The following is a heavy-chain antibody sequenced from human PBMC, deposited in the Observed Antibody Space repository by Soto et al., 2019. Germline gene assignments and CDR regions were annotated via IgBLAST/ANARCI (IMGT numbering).Heavy chain of an antibody. Sequence: GVSRRLSCAASGFRFDDYNIHWVRQAPGKGLEWVSLITWNGGNTYYADSVKGRFTISRDGTTESVSLQMTSLKREDTGLYYCARETLSFGSALDVWGQGTMVTVSS. CDR2: ITWNGGNT. J-gene: IGHJ6*02. D-gene: IGHD3-3*01. CDR3: ARETLSFGSALDV. CDR1: GFRFDDYN. V-gene: IGHV3-43*01.